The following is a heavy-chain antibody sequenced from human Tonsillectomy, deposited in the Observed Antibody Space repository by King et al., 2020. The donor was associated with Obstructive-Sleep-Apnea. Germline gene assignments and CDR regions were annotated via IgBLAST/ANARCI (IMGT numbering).Heavy chain of an antibody. CDR3: AKDRIAVADDYYYYGMDV. Sequence: VQLVESGGGLVQPGGSLRLSCAASGFTFSSYAMSWVRQAPGKGLELVSAISGSGGSTYYADSVKGRFTISRDNSKNQLYLQMNSLRAEDTAVYYCAKDRIAVADDYYYYGMDVWGQGTTVTVSS. J-gene: IGHJ6*02. D-gene: IGHD6-19*01. CDR1: GFTFSSYA. V-gene: IGHV3-23*04. CDR2: ISGSGGST.